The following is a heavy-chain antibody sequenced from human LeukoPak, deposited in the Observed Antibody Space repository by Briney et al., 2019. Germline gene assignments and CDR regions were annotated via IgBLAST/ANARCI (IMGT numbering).Heavy chain of an antibody. CDR2: INHSGST. CDR1: GGSFSGYY. V-gene: IGHV4-34*01. J-gene: IGHJ4*02. CDR3: ARGSHNILS. D-gene: IGHD3-9*01. Sequence: SETLSLTCAVYGGSFSGYYWSWIRQPPGKGLEWIGEINHSGSTNYNPSLKSRVTISVDTSKNQFSPKLTSVTAADTAVYYCARGSHNILSWGQGTLVTVSS.